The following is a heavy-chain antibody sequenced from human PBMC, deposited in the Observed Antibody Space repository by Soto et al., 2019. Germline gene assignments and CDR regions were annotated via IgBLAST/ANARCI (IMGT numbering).Heavy chain of an antibody. Sequence: PSETMSLTCTVSGVSISSFYLTLIRPPPGKGLEWIGYIYYSGSTNYNPSLKSRVTISVDTSKNQFSLKLSSVTAADTAVYYCARSQEATRTGGVIVMPADPWGQGTLVTVSS. V-gene: IGHV4-59*08. D-gene: IGHD3-16*02. CDR1: GVSISSFY. CDR2: IYYSGST. J-gene: IGHJ5*02. CDR3: ARSQEATRTGGVIVMPADP.